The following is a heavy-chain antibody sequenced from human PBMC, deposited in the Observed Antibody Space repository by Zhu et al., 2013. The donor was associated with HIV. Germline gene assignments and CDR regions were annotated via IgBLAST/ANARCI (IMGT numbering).Heavy chain of an antibody. J-gene: IGHJ6*02. Sequence: QVQLVQSGAEVKKPGSSVKVSCKASGGTFSSYAISWVRQAPGQGLEWMGGIIPIFGTANYAQKFQGRVTITADESTSTAYMELSSLRSEDTAVYYCARTRQLWGRSLLLDYYYYGMDVWGQGTTVTVSS. CDR2: IIPIFGTA. CDR3: ARTRQLWGRSLLLDYYYYGMDV. V-gene: IGHV1-69*01. CDR1: GGTFSSYA. D-gene: IGHD5-18*01.